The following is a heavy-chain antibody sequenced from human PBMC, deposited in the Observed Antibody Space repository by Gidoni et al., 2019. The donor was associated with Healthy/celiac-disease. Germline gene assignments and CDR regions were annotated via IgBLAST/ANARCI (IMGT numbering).Heavy chain of an antibody. CDR2: IRYDGSNK. CDR1: GFTFSSYG. J-gene: IGHJ4*02. V-gene: IGHV3-30*02. Sequence: QVQLVESGGGVVQPGGSLRLSCAASGFTFSSYGMHWVRQATGKGLEWVAFIRYDGSNKYYADSVKGRFTISRDNSKNTLYLQMNSLRAEDTAVYYCAKVDCSSTSCYPGYWGQGTLVTVSS. D-gene: IGHD2-2*01. CDR3: AKVDCSSTSCYPGY.